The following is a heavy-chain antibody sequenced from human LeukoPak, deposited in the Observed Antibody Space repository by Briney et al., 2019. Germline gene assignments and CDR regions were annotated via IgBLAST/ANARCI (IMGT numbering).Heavy chain of an antibody. CDR2: IYYSGST. J-gene: IGHJ4*02. CDR3: ASTIAVADNSFDY. Sequence: PSETLSLTCTVSGGSISSSSYYWGWIRQPPGKGLEWIGYIYYSGSTYYNPSLKSRVTISVDRSKNQFSLKLSSVTAADTAVYYCASTIAVADNSFDYWGQGTLVTVSS. V-gene: IGHV4-61*05. D-gene: IGHD6-19*01. CDR1: GGSISSSSYY.